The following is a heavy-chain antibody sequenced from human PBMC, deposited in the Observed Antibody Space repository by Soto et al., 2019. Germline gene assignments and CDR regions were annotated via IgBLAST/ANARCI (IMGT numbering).Heavy chain of an antibody. CDR3: ARELFFHSYGMDV. D-gene: IGHD1-1*01. J-gene: IGHJ6*02. V-gene: IGHV4-34*01. CDR1: GGSFSGYY. CDR2: INHSGST. Sequence: SETLSLTCAVYGGSFSGYYWSWIRHPPGKGLEWNGEINHSGSTNYNPSLKTRVTISVDTSKNQFSLKLSAVTAADTAVYYCARELFFHSYGMDVWGQGTIVTVSS.